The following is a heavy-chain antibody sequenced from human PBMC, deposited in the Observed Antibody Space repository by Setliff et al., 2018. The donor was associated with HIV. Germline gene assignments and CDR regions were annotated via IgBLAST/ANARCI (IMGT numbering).Heavy chain of an antibody. CDR1: GYTFTNYY. D-gene: IGHD3-22*01. V-gene: IGHV1-46*01. Sequence: GPSVKVSCKASGYTFTNYYIHWVRQAPGQGLEWMGLINPSGGRTSYAQKFQGRLTMTRDTSRSTVYMELSSLRSEDTAVYYCARCYYDSSGPTDAFDIWGQGTVVTVS. CDR2: INPSGGRT. J-gene: IGHJ3*02. CDR3: ARCYYDSSGPTDAFDI.